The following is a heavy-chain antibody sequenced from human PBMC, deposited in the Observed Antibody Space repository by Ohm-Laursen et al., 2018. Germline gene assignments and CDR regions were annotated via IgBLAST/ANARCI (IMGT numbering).Heavy chain of an antibody. D-gene: IGHD6-13*01. Sequence: SLRLSCTASGFTFTSRGMTWVRQAPGKGLEWVANITHDGHETFYVDSVKGRFTISRDNAKNSLYLQMNSLRAEDTAVYYCASGLYSSSWYMEEDYWGQGTLVTVSS. V-gene: IGHV3-7*01. CDR2: ITHDGHET. CDR1: GFTFTSRG. CDR3: ASGLYSSSWYMEEDY. J-gene: IGHJ4*02.